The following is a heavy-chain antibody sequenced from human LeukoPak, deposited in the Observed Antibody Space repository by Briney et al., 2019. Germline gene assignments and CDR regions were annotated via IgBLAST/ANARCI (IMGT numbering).Heavy chain of an antibody. CDR3: AKALSPLYFDWLLSFDY. CDR1: GLTFSNYA. V-gene: IGHV3-23*01. Sequence: GGSLRLSCAASGLTFSNYAMAWVRQAPGKGLEWVSAINTNGGRTYYADSVKGRFTISRDNSKNTLYLQMNSLRAEDTAVYYCAKALSPLYFDWLLSFDYWGQGTLVTVSS. CDR2: INTNGGRT. J-gene: IGHJ4*02. D-gene: IGHD3-9*01.